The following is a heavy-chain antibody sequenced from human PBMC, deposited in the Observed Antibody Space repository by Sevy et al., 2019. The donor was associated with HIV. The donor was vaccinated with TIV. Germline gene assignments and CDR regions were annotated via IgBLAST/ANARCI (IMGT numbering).Heavy chain of an antibody. Sequence: SETLSLTCTVSGGSISSYYWSWIRQPPGKGLEWIGYIYYSGSTNYNPSLKSRVTISVDTSKNQFSLKLSSVTAADTAVYYCARGVGVAIKDREGNDAFDIWGQGTMVTVSS. V-gene: IGHV4-59*01. CDR3: ARGVGVAIKDREGNDAFDI. J-gene: IGHJ3*02. CDR2: IYYSGST. CDR1: GGSISSYY. D-gene: IGHD3-3*01.